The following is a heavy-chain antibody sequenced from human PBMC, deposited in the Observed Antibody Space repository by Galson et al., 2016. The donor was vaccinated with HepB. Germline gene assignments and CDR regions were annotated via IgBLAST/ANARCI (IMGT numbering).Heavy chain of an antibody. CDR3: TRSNYYDSSGPPGY. CDR2: IRSKTYGGTT. J-gene: IGHJ4*02. Sequence: SLRLSCAGSGFTLGDYDMNWFRQAPGKGLEWVAFIRSKTYGGTTKSAASVKGRFTISRHDSNSTAYLQMNSLKTEDTAVYYCTRSNYYDSSGPPGYWGQGTPVTVSS. D-gene: IGHD3-22*01. V-gene: IGHV3-49*03. CDR1: GFTLGDYD.